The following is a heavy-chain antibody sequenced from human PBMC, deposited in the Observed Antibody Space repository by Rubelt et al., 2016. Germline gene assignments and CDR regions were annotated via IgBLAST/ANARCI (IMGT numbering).Heavy chain of an antibody. D-gene: IGHD6-13*01. Sequence: QVQLAESGGGVVQPGGSLRLSCAPSGFTYSSYDMHWVRQAPGKGLEWVAVIWYEGSNKYYADSVKGRLTISRDNSKNRLYWRMNSLRAEATATYSCASEGQQLPYLDYWGQGTLITVSS. J-gene: IGHJ4*02. V-gene: IGHV3-33*01. CDR3: ASEGQQLPYLDY. CDR2: IWYEGSNK. CDR1: GFTYSSYD.